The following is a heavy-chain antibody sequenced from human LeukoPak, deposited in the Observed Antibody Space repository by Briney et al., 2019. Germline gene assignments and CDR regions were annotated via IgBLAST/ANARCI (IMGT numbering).Heavy chain of an antibody. D-gene: IGHD1-26*01. CDR3: ARGGEYSGSYDAFDI. CDR1: GGTFSSYT. V-gene: IGHV1-69*02. CDR2: IIPILGIA. J-gene: IGHJ3*02. Sequence: SVKVSYKASGGTFSSYTISWVRQAPGQGLEWMGRIIPILGIANYAQKFQGRVTITADKSTSTAYMELSSLRSEDTAVYYCARGGEYSGSYDAFDIWGQGTMVTVSS.